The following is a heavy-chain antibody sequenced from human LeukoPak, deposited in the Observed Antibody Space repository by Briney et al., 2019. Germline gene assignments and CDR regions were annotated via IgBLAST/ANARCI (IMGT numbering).Heavy chain of an antibody. J-gene: IGHJ4*02. CDR1: GFXVSSTY. CDR3: ARGQCSSPSCRYFDY. CDR2: ITSGGNS. Sequence: GGSLRLSCAASGFXVSSTYMNWVRQAPGKGQEWVSVITSGGNSYYADSVKGGFTISRDNSKNTLYLQMNSLRAEDTAVYYCARGQCSSPSCRYFDYWGQGTLVTVSS. D-gene: IGHD2-2*01. V-gene: IGHV3-66*01.